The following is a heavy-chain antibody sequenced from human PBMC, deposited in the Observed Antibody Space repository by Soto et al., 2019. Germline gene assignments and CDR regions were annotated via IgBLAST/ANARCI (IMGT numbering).Heavy chain of an antibody. V-gene: IGHV1-69*13. J-gene: IGHJ6*02. CDR2: IIPIFGTA. CDR3: ARDYRYCISTSCYGGNYYYYYGMDV. CDR1: GYTFTGYY. Sequence: ASVKVSCKASGYTFTGYYMYWVRQAPGQGLEWMGGIIPIFGTANYAQKFQGRVTITADESTSTAYMELSSLRSEDTAVYYCARDYRYCISTSCYGGNYYYYYGMDVWGQGTTVTVSS. D-gene: IGHD2-2*01.